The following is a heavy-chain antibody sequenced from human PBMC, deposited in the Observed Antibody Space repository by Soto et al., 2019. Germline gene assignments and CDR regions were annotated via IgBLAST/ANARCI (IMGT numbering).Heavy chain of an antibody. CDR2: IYPGDSDT. D-gene: IGHD3-3*01. CDR3: ASLFGREGKNTDYYYGREV. J-gene: IGHJ6*02. Sequence: GESLKISCKGSGYRFTSYWIGWVRQMPGKGLEWMGIIYPGDSDTRYSPSFQGQVTISADKSISTAYLQWSSLKASDTAMYYCASLFGREGKNTDYYYGREVGGQGPTVPVP. CDR1: GYRFTSYW. V-gene: IGHV5-51*01.